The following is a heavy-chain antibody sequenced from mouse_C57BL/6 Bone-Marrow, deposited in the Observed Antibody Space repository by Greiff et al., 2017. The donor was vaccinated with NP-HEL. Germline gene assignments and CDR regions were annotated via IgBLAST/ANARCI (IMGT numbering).Heavy chain of an antibody. CDR3: ARADYALMDY. V-gene: IGHV1-26*01. Sequence: VQLQQSGPELVKPGASVKISCKASGYTFTDYYMNWVKQSPGKSLEWIGDINPNTGGTSYNQKFKGKATLTVDKSSSTAYMELRSLTSEDSAVYYCARADYALMDYWGQGTSVTVSS. J-gene: IGHJ4*01. D-gene: IGHD2-4*01. CDR2: INPNTGGT. CDR1: GYTFTDYY.